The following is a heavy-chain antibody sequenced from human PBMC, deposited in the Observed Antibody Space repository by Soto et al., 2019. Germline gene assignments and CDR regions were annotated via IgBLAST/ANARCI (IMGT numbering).Heavy chain of an antibody. CDR1: GGTFSSYA. D-gene: IGHD2-15*01. J-gene: IGHJ6*02. Sequence: ASVKVSCKASGGTFSSYAISWVRQAPGQGLEWMGGIIPIFGTANYAQKFQGRVTITADESTSTAYMELSSLRSEDTAVYYCARLIVVVAATSDYYGMDVWGQRTTVTVSS. CDR2: IIPIFGTA. CDR3: ARLIVVVAATSDYYGMDV. V-gene: IGHV1-69*13.